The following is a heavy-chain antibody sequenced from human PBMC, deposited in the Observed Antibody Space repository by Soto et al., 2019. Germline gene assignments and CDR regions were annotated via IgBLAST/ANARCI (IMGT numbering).Heavy chain of an antibody. CDR3: ARAGGYRKADYYYYGMDV. Sequence: ASVKVSCKASGYTFTSYGISWVRQAPGQGLEWMGWISAYNGNTNYAQKLQGRVTMTTDTSTSTAYTELRSLRSDDTAVYYCARAGGYRKADYYYYGMDVWGQGTTVTVSS. J-gene: IGHJ6*02. V-gene: IGHV1-18*04. CDR2: ISAYNGNT. D-gene: IGHD5-12*01. CDR1: GYTFTSYG.